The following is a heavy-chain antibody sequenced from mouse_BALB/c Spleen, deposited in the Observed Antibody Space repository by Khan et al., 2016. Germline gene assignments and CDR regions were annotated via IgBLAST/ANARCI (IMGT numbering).Heavy chain of an antibody. CDR3: ARTARIKY. J-gene: IGHJ2*01. V-gene: IGHV3-2*02. CDR2: ISYSGST. CDR1: GYSITSGYG. Sequence: EVQLQESGPGLVKPSQSLSLTCTVTGYSITSGYGWNWIRQFPGNKLEWMGYISYSGSTNYNPSLKSRISITRDTSKNQFFLQLNSVTTEDRATLDCARTARIKYWGQGTTLTVSS. D-gene: IGHD1-2*01.